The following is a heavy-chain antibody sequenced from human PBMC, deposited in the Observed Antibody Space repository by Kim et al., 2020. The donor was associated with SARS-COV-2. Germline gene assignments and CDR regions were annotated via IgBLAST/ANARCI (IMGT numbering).Heavy chain of an antibody. Sequence: SETLSLTCAVYGGSFSGYYWSWIRQPPGKGLEWIGEINHSGSTNYNPSLKIRVTISVDTSKNQFSLKLSSVTAADTAVYYCARGRSFSTYDYVWGSGVYYVDCWGQGTLVTVSS. CDR1: GGSFSGYY. J-gene: IGHJ4*02. CDR3: ARGRSFSTYDYVWGSGVYYVDC. D-gene: IGHD3-16*01. CDR2: INHSGST. V-gene: IGHV4-34*01.